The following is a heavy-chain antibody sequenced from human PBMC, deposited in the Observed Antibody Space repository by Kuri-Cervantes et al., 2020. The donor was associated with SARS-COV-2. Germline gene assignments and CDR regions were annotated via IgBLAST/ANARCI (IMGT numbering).Heavy chain of an antibody. CDR1: GFTFTDYA. CDR3: AKSVYYYDSSGYYPDAFDI. CDR2: ISGSGYTI. J-gene: IGHJ3*02. V-gene: IGHV3-23*01. D-gene: IGHD3-22*01. Sequence: GESLKISCAASGFTFTDYAMSWVRQAPGKGLEWVSVISGSGYTIYYVDSVKGRFTISRDNSRNTLYLQMNSLRAEDTAVYYCAKSVYYYDSSGYYPDAFDIWGQGTMVTVSS.